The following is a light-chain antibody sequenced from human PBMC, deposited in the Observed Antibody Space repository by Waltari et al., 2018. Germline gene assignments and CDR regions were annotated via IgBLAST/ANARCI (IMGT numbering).Light chain of an antibody. J-gene: IGLJ1*01. Sequence: SYVLTQPPSVSVAPGETASIPCGGDNLGSYSVHWYQQKPGQAPLLIIFYDSDRPSGIPARFSGSNSGNTATLTITSVEAGDEARYYCHVWHAHFDPGVFGTGTEVTVL. CDR1: NLGSYS. V-gene: IGLV3-21*04. CDR3: HVWHAHFDPGV. CDR2: YDS.